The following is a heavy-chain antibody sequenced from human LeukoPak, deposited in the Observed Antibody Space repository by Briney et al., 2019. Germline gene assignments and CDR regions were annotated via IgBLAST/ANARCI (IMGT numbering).Heavy chain of an antibody. D-gene: IGHD2-2*01. V-gene: IGHV3-11*03. J-gene: IGHJ4*02. Sequence: GGSLRLSCAASAFTFSDYYMSWIRQAPGKGLEWVSFISSSSSYTVSAGSVKGRFTISRDNAKNSLYLQMNSLRAEDTAVYYCARSSRVIDYWGQGTLVTVSS. CDR2: ISSSSSYT. CDR1: AFTFSDYY. CDR3: ARSSRVIDY.